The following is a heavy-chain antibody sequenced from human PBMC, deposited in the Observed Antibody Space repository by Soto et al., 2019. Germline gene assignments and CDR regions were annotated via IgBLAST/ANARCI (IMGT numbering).Heavy chain of an antibody. CDR1: GFTFSSYA. CDR3: AKRWHCTSSSCYGFDH. D-gene: IGHD2-2*01. CDR2: ISRSAESS. J-gene: IGHJ4*02. Sequence: TGGSLRLSCAASGFTFSSYATSWVRQAPGKGLEWVSGISRSAESSYCADSVKGRFTISRDNSKDTLYLQMDRLRAEDTAVYYCAKRWHCTSSSCYGFDHWGQGTLVTVSS. V-gene: IGHV3-23*01.